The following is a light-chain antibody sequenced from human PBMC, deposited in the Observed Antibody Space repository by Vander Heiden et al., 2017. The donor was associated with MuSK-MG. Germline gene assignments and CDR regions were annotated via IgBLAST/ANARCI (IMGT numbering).Light chain of an antibody. V-gene: IGKV3-15*01. CDR3: QQYNSWPLT. Sequence: IVSAQSPATLSVSAGERATLSCRASQIISNCLAWYQQKPGKPPRLLIHGATTRETGLPARFSGSGSATEFTLTISSLQSEDFAVYYCQQYNSWPLTFGGGTRVEIK. CDR2: GAT. CDR1: QIISNC. J-gene: IGKJ4*01.